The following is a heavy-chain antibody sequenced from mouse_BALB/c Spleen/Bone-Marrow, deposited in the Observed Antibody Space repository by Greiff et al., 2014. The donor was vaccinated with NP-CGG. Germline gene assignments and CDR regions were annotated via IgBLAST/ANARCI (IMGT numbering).Heavy chain of an antibody. CDR2: ISNGGTYT. CDR3: ARSGERYGAMDY. D-gene: IGHD1-1*02. Sequence: EVQLVESGGGLVKPGGSLKLSCAASGFTFSDFYMFWFRQTPEKRLEWVATISNGGTYTYYPDSVKGRFTVSRDNAKNNLYLQMSSQKSEDTAMYYCARSGERYGAMDYWGQGTSVTVTS. V-gene: IGHV5-4*02. J-gene: IGHJ4*01. CDR1: GFTFSDFY.